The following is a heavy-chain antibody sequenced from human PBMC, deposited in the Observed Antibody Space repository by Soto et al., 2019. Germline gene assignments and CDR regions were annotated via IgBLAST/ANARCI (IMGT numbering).Heavy chain of an antibody. CDR3: ARQWLGGGNFDY. CDR1: GGSISSSSYY. D-gene: IGHD6-19*01. Sequence: SETLSLTCTVSGGSISSSSYYWGWIRQPPGKGLEWIGSNYYSGSTYYNPSLKSRVTISVDTSKNQFSLKLSSVTAADTAVYYCARQWLGGGNFDYWGQGTLVTVSS. V-gene: IGHV4-39*01. CDR2: NYYSGST. J-gene: IGHJ4*02.